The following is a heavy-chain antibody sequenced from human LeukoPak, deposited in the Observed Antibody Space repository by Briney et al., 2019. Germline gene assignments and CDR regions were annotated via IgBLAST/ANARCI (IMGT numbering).Heavy chain of an antibody. Sequence: ASVKVSCKASGYTFTSYDIHWGRQATGQGLEWMGRMNPSNGNTGDAQKFQGRVTMTRDPSISTAYMELSSLRSEDPGVYFCARALAGTAELDVWGKGTTVTVSS. CDR3: ARALAGTAELDV. J-gene: IGHJ6*04. CDR1: GYTFTSYD. V-gene: IGHV1-8*01. D-gene: IGHD1-1*01. CDR2: MNPSNGNT.